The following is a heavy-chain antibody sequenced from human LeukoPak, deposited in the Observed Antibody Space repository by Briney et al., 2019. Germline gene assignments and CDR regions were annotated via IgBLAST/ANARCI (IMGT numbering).Heavy chain of an antibody. Sequence: GGSLRLSCAASGFTFSSYWMSWVRQAPGKGLEWVANIKQDGSEKYYVDSVKGRFTISRDNAKNSLYPQMNSLRAEDTAVYYCASLKAWSSTNSDAFDIWGQGTMVTVSS. V-gene: IGHV3-7*01. CDR1: GFTFSSYW. J-gene: IGHJ3*02. D-gene: IGHD2-2*01. CDR3: ASLKAWSSTNSDAFDI. CDR2: IKQDGSEK.